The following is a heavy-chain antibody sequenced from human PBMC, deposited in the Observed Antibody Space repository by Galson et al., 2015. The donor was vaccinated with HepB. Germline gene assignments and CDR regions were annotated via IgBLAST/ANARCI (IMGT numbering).Heavy chain of an antibody. D-gene: IGHD6-13*01. CDR2: INYSGNT. V-gene: IGHV4-34*01. Sequence: SETLSLTCGVSGGSLIDYYWSWVRQSPGKGLEWIGEINYSGNTNYNPFFKSRVLMSVDTSKNQFSLKVNSVTAADAAVYFCARAGGFSSGWFDLDAFDIWGQGTMVTVSS. J-gene: IGHJ3*02. CDR1: GGSLIDYY. CDR3: ARAGGFSSGWFDLDAFDI.